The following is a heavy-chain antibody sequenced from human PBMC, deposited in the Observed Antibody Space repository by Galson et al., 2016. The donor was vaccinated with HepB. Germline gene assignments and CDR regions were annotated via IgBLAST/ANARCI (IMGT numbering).Heavy chain of an antibody. CDR1: GFTFSNYA. CDR3: ARDKGSDYYDSSCYRY. D-gene: IGHD3-22*01. Sequence: RLSCPASGFTFSNYAMHCVRQAPGKGLEWVALISYDACNKYYADSEKGRLTISRDHSKNTLYLQLNSLRAEDTAMYYCARDKGSDYYDSSCYRYWGQGTRVTVSS. CDR2: ISYDACNK. J-gene: IGHJ4*02. V-gene: IGHV3-30-3*01.